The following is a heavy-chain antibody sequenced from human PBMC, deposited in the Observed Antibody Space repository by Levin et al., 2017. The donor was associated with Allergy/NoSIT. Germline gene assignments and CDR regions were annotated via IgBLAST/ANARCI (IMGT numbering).Heavy chain of an antibody. CDR1: GGSLSGYY. V-gene: IGHV4-34*01. Sequence: ASETLSLTCAVYGGSLSGYYWSWIRQPPGKGLEWIGEINHSGSTTYNPSLKSRVTISVDTSKNQFSLRLGSVTAADTAVYYCASYLYGGLDYWGRGTLVTVSS. CDR2: INHSGST. D-gene: IGHD3-16*01. J-gene: IGHJ4*02. CDR3: ASYLYGGLDY.